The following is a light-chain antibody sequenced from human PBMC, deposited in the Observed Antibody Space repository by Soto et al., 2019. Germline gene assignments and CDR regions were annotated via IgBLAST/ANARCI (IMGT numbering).Light chain of an antibody. CDR2: DAS. CDR1: QDISNY. J-gene: IGKJ5*01. CDR3: QQYDNLIT. Sequence: DIQITQSPSSLAAAVVYRVTITCQASQDISNYLNWYQQKPGKAPKLLIYDASNLETGVPSRFSGSGSGTDFTFTISSLQPEDIATYYCQQYDNLITFGQGTRLE. V-gene: IGKV1-33*01.